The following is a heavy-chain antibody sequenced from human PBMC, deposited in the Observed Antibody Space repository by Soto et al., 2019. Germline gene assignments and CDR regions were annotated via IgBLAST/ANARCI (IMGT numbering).Heavy chain of an antibody. CDR1: GFNVSSNY. Sequence: EEQLVETGGGLIQPGGSLRLSCAASGFNVSSNYMNWVRQAPGKGPEWVSIIYSGGNTYYADSVKGRFTNSRDNSKNTGYLQMNSLRAEDTAVYYCAGDLSITIFGVGTRYYVMDVWGHGTTVTVSS. D-gene: IGHD3-3*01. CDR2: IYSGGNT. CDR3: AGDLSITIFGVGTRYYVMDV. V-gene: IGHV3-53*02. J-gene: IGHJ6*02.